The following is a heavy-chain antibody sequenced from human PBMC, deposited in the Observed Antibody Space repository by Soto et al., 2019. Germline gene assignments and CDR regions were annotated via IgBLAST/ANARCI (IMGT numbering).Heavy chain of an antibody. D-gene: IGHD6-13*01. V-gene: IGHV3-33*01. CDR3: ARDLHSRYFDL. CDR1: GLTFSNYG. J-gene: IGHJ2*01. Sequence: QVQLVESGGGVVQPGRSLSLSCAASGLTFSNYGMHWVRQAPGKGLEWVAVIYYDGSKKYYIDSVKGRFTISRDNSKNTLYRQMNSLRVEDTAVYYCARDLHSRYFDLWGRGTLVTVSS. CDR2: IYYDGSKK.